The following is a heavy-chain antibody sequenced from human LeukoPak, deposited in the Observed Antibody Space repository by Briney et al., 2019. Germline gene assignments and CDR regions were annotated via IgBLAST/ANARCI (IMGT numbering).Heavy chain of an antibody. J-gene: IGHJ5*02. Sequence: PVKVSCKASGGTFSSYAISWVRQAPGQGLEWMGGIIPIFGTANYAQKFQGRATITTDESTSTAYMELSSLRSEDTAVYYCARSVSGWYDANWFDPWGQGTLVTVSS. V-gene: IGHV1-69*05. CDR3: ARSVSGWYDANWFDP. CDR1: GGTFSSYA. D-gene: IGHD6-19*01. CDR2: IIPIFGTA.